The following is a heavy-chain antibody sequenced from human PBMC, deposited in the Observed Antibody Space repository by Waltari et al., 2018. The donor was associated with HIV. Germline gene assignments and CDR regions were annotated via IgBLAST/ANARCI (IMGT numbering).Heavy chain of an antibody. CDR1: GGTSRSYA. CDR3: AGGLVRIAARPHFDY. V-gene: IGHV1-69*01. D-gene: IGHD6-6*01. J-gene: IGHJ4*02. CDR2: IIPIFGTA. Sequence: QVQPVQSGAEVTKPGSSVKVSCKASGGTSRSYAISWVRQAPGQGLEWMGGIIPIFGTANYAQKFQGRVTITADESTSTAYMELSSLRSEDTAVYYCAGGLVRIAARPHFDYWGQGTLVTVSS.